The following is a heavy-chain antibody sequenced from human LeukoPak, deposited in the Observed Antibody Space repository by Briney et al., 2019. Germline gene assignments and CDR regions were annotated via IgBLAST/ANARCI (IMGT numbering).Heavy chain of an antibody. Sequence: SETLSLTCTVSGGSISSSSYYWGWIRQPPGKGLEWIGSIYYSGSTYYNPSLKSRVTISVDTSKNQFSLKLSSVTAADTAVYYCEGVVVPAAMDHYYYMDAWGKGTTVTVSS. CDR3: EGVVVPAAMDHYYYMDA. CDR2: IYYSGST. V-gene: IGHV4-39*01. CDR1: GGSISSSSYY. J-gene: IGHJ6*03. D-gene: IGHD2-2*01.